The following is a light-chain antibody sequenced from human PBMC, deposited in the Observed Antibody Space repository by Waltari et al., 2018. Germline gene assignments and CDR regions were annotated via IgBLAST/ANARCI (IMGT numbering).Light chain of an antibody. CDR2: GAS. V-gene: IGKV3-20*01. CDR3: QKHDRLPAT. J-gene: IGKJ1*01. Sequence: EIVLTPSPDTLSFSPGERATLSCRASQSIGRYLVWYQQKPGQAPRLLIYGASTRASGIPDRFSGSGSGTDFSLTISRLEPEDFAVYHCQKHDRLPATFGQGTKVEIK. CDR1: QSIGRY.